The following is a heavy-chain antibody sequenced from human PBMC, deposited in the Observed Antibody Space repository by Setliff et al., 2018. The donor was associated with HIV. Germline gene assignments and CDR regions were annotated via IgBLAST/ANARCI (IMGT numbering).Heavy chain of an antibody. J-gene: IGHJ3*02. CDR2: YYYGGGT. Sequence: SETLSLTCTVSGGSISSSSYYWGWIRQPPGKGLEWIGYYYYGGGTSYNPSLMSRVTISVDTSKNQLSLNLRSVTAADTAMYYCARKERGGAFDIWGLGTMVTVSS. CDR3: ARKERGGAFDI. CDR1: GGSISSSSYY. V-gene: IGHV4-39*07.